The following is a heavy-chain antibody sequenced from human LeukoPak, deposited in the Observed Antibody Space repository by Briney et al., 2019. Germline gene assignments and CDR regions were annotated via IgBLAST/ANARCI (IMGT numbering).Heavy chain of an antibody. D-gene: IGHD5-24*01. CDR3: ARGRDGYNRIDY. CDR2: IYYSGST. J-gene: IGHJ4*02. CDR1: GGSISSYY. V-gene: IGHV4-59*01. Sequence: SETLSLTCTVSGGSISSYYWSWIRQPPGKGLGWIGYIYYSGSTNYNPSLKSRVTISVDTSKNQFSLKLSSVTAADTAVYYCARGRDGYNRIDYWGQGTLVTVSS.